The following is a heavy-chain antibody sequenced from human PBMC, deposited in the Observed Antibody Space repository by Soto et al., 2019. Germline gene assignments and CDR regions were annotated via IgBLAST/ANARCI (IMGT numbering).Heavy chain of an antibody. J-gene: IGHJ4*02. CDR2: IYPGDSDI. CDR3: ARHAYGYNNFFFDY. CDR1: GYSFTSYW. V-gene: IGHV5-51*01. Sequence: PGESLKISCKGSGYSFTSYWIGWVRQMPGKGLEWMGIIYPGDSDIRYSPSFQGQVTISADKSLSTAYLQWSSLKASDSAMYYCARHAYGYNNFFFDYRGQGTLVTVSS. D-gene: IGHD4-4*01.